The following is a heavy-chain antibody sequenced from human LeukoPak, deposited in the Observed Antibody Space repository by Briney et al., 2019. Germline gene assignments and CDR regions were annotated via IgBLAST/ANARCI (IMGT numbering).Heavy chain of an antibody. CDR1: GFTFSSYW. V-gene: IGHV3-7*01. CDR2: IKQDGSEK. Sequence: PGGSLRLSCAASGFTFSSYWMSWVRQTPGKGLEWVANIKQDGSEKDYLDSVKGRFTISRDNAKSSRYLQMNSLRAEDTAVYYCGRHGGAFEMWGQGTMVTVSS. CDR3: GRHGGAFEM. J-gene: IGHJ3*02. D-gene: IGHD3-3*01.